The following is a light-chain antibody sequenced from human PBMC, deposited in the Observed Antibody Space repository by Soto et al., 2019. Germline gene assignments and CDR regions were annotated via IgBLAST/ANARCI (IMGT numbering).Light chain of an antibody. V-gene: IGKV1-6*01. Sequence: AIQMTQSPSSLSASEGDRVTITCRASQGIRNVLGWYQQKPGKAPKLLIYAASSLQSGVPSRFSGSGSGTDFTLTISSLQPEDFATYYCLQDYIYPLTFGGGTKVEIK. CDR2: AAS. CDR3: LQDYIYPLT. CDR1: QGIRNV. J-gene: IGKJ4*01.